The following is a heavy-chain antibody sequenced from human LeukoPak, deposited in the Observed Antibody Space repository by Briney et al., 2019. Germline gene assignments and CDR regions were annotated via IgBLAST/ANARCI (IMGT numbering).Heavy chain of an antibody. D-gene: IGHD5-18*01. CDR1: GGSISSGGYS. V-gene: IGHV4-30-4*07. Sequence: PSQTLSLTCAVSGGSISSGGYSWSWIRQPPGKGLEWIGYIYYSGSTYYNPSLKSRVTISVDTSKNQFSLKLSSVTAADTAVYYCAREGGYSYGLFYYYYYMDVWGKGTTVTVSS. CDR3: AREGGYSYGLFYYYYYMDV. CDR2: IYYSGST. J-gene: IGHJ6*03.